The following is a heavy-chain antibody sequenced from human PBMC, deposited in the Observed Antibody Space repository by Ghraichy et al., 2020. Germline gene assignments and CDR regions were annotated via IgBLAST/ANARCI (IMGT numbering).Heavy chain of an antibody. CDR2: ISYDGSNK. V-gene: IGHV3-30*04. CDR3: ASDRGYSYGSPLGCFDY. J-gene: IGHJ4*02. CDR1: GFTFSSYA. D-gene: IGHD5-18*01. Sequence: GGSLRLSCAASGFTFSSYAMHWVRQAPGKGLEWVAVISYDGSNKYYADSVKGRFTISRDNSKNTLYLQMNSLRAEDTAVYYCASDRGYSYGSPLGCFDYWGQGTLVTVSS.